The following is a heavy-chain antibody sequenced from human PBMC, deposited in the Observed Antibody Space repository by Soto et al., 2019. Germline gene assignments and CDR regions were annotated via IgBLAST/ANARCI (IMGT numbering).Heavy chain of an antibody. CDR2: INPSGGST. Sequence: QVQLVQSGAEVKKPGASVKVSCKASGYTFTSYYMHWVRQAPGQGLEWMGIINPSGGSTSYAQKFQGRVTMTRDTSTSTVYMELSSLRSEDTAVYYCARGPELRFLEWLSETNWFDPWGQGTLVTVSS. CDR3: ARGPELRFLEWLSETNWFDP. V-gene: IGHV1-46*03. CDR1: GYTFTSYY. D-gene: IGHD3-3*01. J-gene: IGHJ5*02.